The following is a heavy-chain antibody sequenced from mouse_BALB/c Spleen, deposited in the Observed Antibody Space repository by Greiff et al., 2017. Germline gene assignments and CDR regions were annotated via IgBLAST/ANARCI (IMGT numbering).Heavy chain of an antibody. CDR2: INPYNDGT. CDR1: GYTFTSYV. D-gene: IGHD2-4*01. V-gene: IGHV1-14*01. Sequence: VQLKESGPELVKPGASVKMSCKASGYTFTSYVMHWVKQKPGQGLEWIGYINPYNDGTKYNEKFKGKATLTSDKSSSTAYMELSSLTSEDSAVYYGARDRDDYDDWYFDVWGAGTTVTVSS. J-gene: IGHJ1*01. CDR3: ARDRDDYDDWYFDV.